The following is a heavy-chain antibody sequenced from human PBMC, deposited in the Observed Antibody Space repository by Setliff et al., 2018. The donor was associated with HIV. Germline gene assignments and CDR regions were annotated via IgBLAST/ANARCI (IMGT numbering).Heavy chain of an antibody. Sequence: SETLSLTCAVYGGSFSGYYWSWVRQPPGKGLEWIGEINHSGSTNYNPSLKSRVTISVDTSKNQFSLKLSSVTAADTAEYYCARGLSFYDPGGFDYWGQGTLVTVSS. J-gene: IGHJ4*02. CDR2: INHSGST. CDR3: ARGLSFYDPGGFDY. CDR1: GGSFSGYY. D-gene: IGHD3-22*01. V-gene: IGHV4-34*01.